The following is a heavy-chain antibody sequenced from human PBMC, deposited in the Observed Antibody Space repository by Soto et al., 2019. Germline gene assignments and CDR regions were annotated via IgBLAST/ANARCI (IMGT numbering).Heavy chain of an antibody. CDR2: MNPNSDNT. CDR3: AKGRYYDFWKINYYYYYGMDV. CDR1: GYTFTSYD. V-gene: IGHV1-8*01. Sequence: ASVKVSCKASGYTFTSYDINWVRQATGQGLEWMGWMNPNSDNTGYAQKFQGRVTMTRNTSISTAYMELSSLRSEDTAVYYCAKGRYYDFWKINYYYYYGMDVWGQGSTVTVSS. D-gene: IGHD3-3*01. J-gene: IGHJ6*02.